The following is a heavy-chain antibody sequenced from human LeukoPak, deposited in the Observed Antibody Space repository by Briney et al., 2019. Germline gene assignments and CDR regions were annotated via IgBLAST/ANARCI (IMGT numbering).Heavy chain of an antibody. CDR1: GFTFSSYG. V-gene: IGHV3-30*03. D-gene: IGHD3-3*01. CDR2: ISYDGSNK. Sequence: PGGSLRLSCTASGFTFSSYGMHWVRQAPGKGLVWVAVISYDGSNKYYADSVKGRFTISRDNSKNTLYVQMNSLRAEDTAVYYCARDPAKFWSGHDYWGQGTLVTVSS. J-gene: IGHJ4*02. CDR3: ARDPAKFWSGHDY.